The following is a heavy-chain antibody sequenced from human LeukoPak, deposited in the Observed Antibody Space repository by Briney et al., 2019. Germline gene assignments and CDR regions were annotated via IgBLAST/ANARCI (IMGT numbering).Heavy chain of an antibody. CDR1: GFTFSRYA. D-gene: IGHD1-7*01. V-gene: IGHV3-23*01. CDR3: AKLRGATYENYHFDF. Sequence: PGGSLRLSCSASGFTFSRYAMGWVRQAPGKGLEWVSNINDDGVGTFYVWSVKGRFAISRDNSKNTLSLQMNSLRAEDTALYYCAKLRGATYENYHFDFWGRGTLVTVSS. J-gene: IGHJ4*01. CDR2: INDDGVGT.